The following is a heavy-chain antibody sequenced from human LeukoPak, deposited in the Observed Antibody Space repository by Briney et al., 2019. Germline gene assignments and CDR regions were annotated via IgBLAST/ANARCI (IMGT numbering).Heavy chain of an antibody. Sequence: ASVKVSCKASGGTFNSYPITWVRQAPGQGLEWMGWINTNTGNPTYAQGFTGRFVFSLDTSVSTAYLQISSLKAEDTAVYYCARVGPYSSSRVTYYYYYYYMDVWGKGTTVTVSS. D-gene: IGHD6-6*01. J-gene: IGHJ6*03. CDR1: GGTFNSYP. CDR2: INTNTGNP. V-gene: IGHV7-4-1*02. CDR3: ARVGPYSSSRVTYYYYYYYMDV.